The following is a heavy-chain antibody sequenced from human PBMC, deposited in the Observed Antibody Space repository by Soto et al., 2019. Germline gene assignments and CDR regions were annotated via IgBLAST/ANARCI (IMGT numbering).Heavy chain of an antibody. CDR3: ARDYPGVPAAMLEYNWFDP. J-gene: IGHJ5*02. CDR2: IIPIFGTA. Sequence: ASVKVSCKASGGTFSSYAISWVRQAPGQGLEWMGGIIPIFGTANYAQKFQGRVTITADESTSTAYMELSSLRSEDTAVYYCARDYPGVPAAMLEYNWFDPWGQGTLVTVSS. CDR1: GGTFSSYA. V-gene: IGHV1-69*13. D-gene: IGHD2-2*01.